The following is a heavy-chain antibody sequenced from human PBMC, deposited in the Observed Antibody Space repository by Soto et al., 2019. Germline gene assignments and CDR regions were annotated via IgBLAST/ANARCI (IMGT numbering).Heavy chain of an antibody. V-gene: IGHV4-4*02. CDR2: IYHSGST. CDR3: ARVEAVAGTDAFDI. D-gene: IGHD6-19*01. J-gene: IGHJ3*02. CDR1: GGSISSSNW. Sequence: QVQLQESGPGLVKPSGTLSLTCAVSGGSISSSNWWRWVRQPPGKGLEWIGEIYHSGSTNYNPSLNSRVTIAGDQSKCQCSLKLSSVTAADTAVYSCARVEAVAGTDAFDILGQGTMDTVSS.